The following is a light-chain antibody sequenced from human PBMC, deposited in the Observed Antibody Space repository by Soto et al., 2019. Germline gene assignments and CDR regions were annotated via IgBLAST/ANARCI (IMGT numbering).Light chain of an antibody. J-gene: IGKJ2*01. CDR3: QQYKSLPYT. CDR1: QSISMW. V-gene: IGKV1-5*03. Sequence: DIQMTQSPSTLSASVGDRVTITCRASQSISMWLAWYQRKPGKAPKFLIYEASNLQSGVPSRFSGSGSGTEFTLTISSLQPDDFATYYCQQYKSLPYTFGHGTEVEIK. CDR2: EAS.